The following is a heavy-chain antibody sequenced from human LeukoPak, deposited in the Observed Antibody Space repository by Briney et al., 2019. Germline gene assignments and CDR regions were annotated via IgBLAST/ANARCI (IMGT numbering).Heavy chain of an antibody. CDR2: ICWNSGSI. CDR3: AKAGDYGDYCDY. V-gene: IGHV3-9*01. Sequence: PGGSLRLSCAASGFTFYDYAMHWVRQAPGKGLEWVSGICWNSGSIGYADSVKGRCTISRANAKNSLSLQMNSQRAENQALNYFAKAGDYGDYCDYCGQGTLVTVSS. D-gene: IGHD4-17*01. CDR1: GFTFYDYA. J-gene: IGHJ4*02.